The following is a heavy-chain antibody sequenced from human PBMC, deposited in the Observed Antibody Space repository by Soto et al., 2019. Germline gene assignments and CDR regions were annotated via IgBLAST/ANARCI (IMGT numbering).Heavy chain of an antibody. J-gene: IGHJ4*02. CDR1: GGSITSSSYS. D-gene: IGHD2-8*02. CDR3: ARDKITGLFDY. Sequence: PSETLSLTCAVSGGSITSSSYSWGWVRQPPGKGLEWIATFYYSENTHYNPSLKSRVTISVDTSKNQFSLKLTSVTAADTAAYYCARDKITGLFDYWGQGTLVTVSS. CDR2: FYYSENT. V-gene: IGHV4-39*07.